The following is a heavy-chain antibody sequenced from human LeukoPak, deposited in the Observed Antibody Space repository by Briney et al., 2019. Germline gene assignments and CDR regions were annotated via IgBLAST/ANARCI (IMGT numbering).Heavy chain of an antibody. CDR2: ISRSSSTI. V-gene: IGHV3-48*04. CDR3: ASRYYPAAFDI. D-gene: IGHD3-10*01. Sequence: GGSLRLSCAASGFTFSSYSMNWVRQAPGKGLEWVSYISRSSSTIYYADSVKGRFTISRDNAKNSLYLQMNSLRAEDTAVYYCASRYYPAAFDIWGQGTMVTVSS. CDR1: GFTFSSYS. J-gene: IGHJ3*02.